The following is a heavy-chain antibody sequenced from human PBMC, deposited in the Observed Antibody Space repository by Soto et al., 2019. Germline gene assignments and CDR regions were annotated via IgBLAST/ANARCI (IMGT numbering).Heavy chain of an antibody. CDR3: AVPGIAAAARFGY. V-gene: IGHV1-69*12. CDR2: IIPIVGTA. D-gene: IGHD6-13*01. J-gene: IGHJ4*02. CDR1: GGTFSSYA. Sequence: QVQLVQSGAEVKKPGSSVKVSCKASGGTFSSYAISWVRQAPGQGLEWMGGIIPIVGTANYEQKFQGRVTITAEESTSKAYMELSSLRSEDTAVYYCAVPGIAAAARFGYWGQGTLVTGSS.